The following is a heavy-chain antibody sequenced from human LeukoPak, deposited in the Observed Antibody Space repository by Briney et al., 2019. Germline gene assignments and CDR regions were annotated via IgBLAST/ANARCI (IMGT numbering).Heavy chain of an antibody. J-gene: IGHJ4*02. CDR3: AKRNIVVVVAAHFDY. CDR2: ISGSGGST. CDR1: GFTFSSYA. Sequence: PGGSLRLSCAASGFTFSSYAMSWVRQAPGKGLEWVSAISGSGGSTYYADSVKGRFTISRDNSKNTLYLQMNSLRAEDTAVYYCAKRNIVVVVAAHFDYWGQGTLVTVSS. V-gene: IGHV3-23*01. D-gene: IGHD2-15*01.